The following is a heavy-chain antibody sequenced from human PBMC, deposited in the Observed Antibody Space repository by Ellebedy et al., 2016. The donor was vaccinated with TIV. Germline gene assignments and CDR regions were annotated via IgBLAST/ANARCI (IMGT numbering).Heavy chain of an antibody. Sequence: PSETLSLTCAASGFTFSTYAMHWVRQAPGKGLEWVAVISYDGSNKYYTDSVKGRFTISRDNSKNTLHLQMSSLRVDDTAVYYCAGGNNKQFDYWGPGTLVTVSS. V-gene: IGHV3-30*10. J-gene: IGHJ4*02. CDR1: GFTFSTYA. CDR2: ISYDGSNK. CDR3: AGGNNKQFDY. D-gene: IGHD1-14*01.